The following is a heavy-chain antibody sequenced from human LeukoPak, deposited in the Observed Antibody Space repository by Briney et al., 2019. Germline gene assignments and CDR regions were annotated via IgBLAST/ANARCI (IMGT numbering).Heavy chain of an antibody. J-gene: IGHJ4*02. CDR3: TRPLVWYNWNDATDY. CDR2: IRSKAYGGTT. Sequence: GGSLRLSCTASGFTFGDYAMSWVRQAPGKGLEWVGFIRSKAYGGTTEYAASVKGRFTISRDDSKSIAYLQMNSLKTEDTAVYYCTRPLVWYNWNDATDYWGQGTLVTVSS. D-gene: IGHD1-1*01. CDR1: GFTFGDYA. V-gene: IGHV3-49*04.